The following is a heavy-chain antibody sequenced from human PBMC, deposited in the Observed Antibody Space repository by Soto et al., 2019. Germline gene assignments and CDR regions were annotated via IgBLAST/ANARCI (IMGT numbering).Heavy chain of an antibody. Sequence: QVQLVESGGGVVQPGRSLRLSYAASGFTFSSYGMHWVRQAPGKGLEWVAVIWYDGSNKYYADSVKGRFTISRDNSKNTLYLQMNSLRAEDTAVYYCARDSSTYDFWSGDDAFDIWGQGTMVTVSS. CDR2: IWYDGSNK. CDR3: ARDSSTYDFWSGDDAFDI. D-gene: IGHD3-3*01. CDR1: GFTFSSYG. J-gene: IGHJ3*02. V-gene: IGHV3-33*01.